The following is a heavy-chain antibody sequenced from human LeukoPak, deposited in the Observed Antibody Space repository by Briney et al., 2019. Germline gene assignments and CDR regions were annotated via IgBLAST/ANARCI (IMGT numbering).Heavy chain of an antibody. D-gene: IGHD5-24*01. CDR3: SKDRDGYMGAFDY. J-gene: IGHJ4*02. CDR1: GLTFSSYA. V-gene: IGHV3-23*01. CDR2: IGGSAGSA. Sequence: PGGSLRLSCAASGLTFSSYAMSWVRQAPGKGLEWVSAIGGSAGSATYADSVAGRVTFSSYKSKKTHNLQLNILRAKDAGLDDCSKDRDGYMGAFDYWGQGTLVTVSS.